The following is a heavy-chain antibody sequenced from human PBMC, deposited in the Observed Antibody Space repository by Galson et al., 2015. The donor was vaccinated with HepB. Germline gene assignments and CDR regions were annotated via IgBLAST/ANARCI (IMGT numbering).Heavy chain of an antibody. CDR1: GYTFTRYA. J-gene: IGHJ6*03. V-gene: IGHV1-3*01. Sequence: SVKVSCKASGYTFTRYAMHWVRQAPGQRLEWMGWINAGNGNTKYSQKFQGRVTITRDTSASTAYMELSSLRSEDTAVYYCARWSTVTTSAYYYYYMDVWGKGTTVTVSS. CDR2: INAGNGNT. CDR3: ARWSTVTTSAYYYYYMDV. D-gene: IGHD4-17*01.